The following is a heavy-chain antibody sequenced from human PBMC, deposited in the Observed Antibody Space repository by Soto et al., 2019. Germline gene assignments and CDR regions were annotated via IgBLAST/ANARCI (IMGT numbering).Heavy chain of an antibody. J-gene: IGHJ3*02. CDR2: INPSGGST. V-gene: IGHV1-46*01. CDR1: GYTFTSYY. D-gene: IGHD6-19*01. CDR3: ASVLNSSGWSLDAFDI. Sequence: KASGYTFTSYYMHWVRQAPGQGLEWMGIINPSGGSTSYAQKFQGRVTMTRDTSTSTVYMELSSLRSEDTAVYYCASVLNSSGWSLDAFDIWGQGTMVTVSS.